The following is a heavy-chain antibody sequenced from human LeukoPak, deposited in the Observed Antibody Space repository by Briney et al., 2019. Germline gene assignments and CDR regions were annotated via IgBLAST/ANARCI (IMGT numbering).Heavy chain of an antibody. J-gene: IGHJ4*02. CDR3: ARAARDSSSSNYMRRFDY. V-gene: IGHV4-38-2*01. CDR2: THHSGST. CDR1: GYAISRDNY. Sequence: SETLSLTCAVSGYAISRDNYWVWIRQPPGQGLEWTGGTHHSGSTYYNPSLKSRVTMSVDTSKNQFSLKVSSVTAADTAVYYCARAARDSSSSNYMRRFDYWGQGTLVTVSS. D-gene: IGHD3-22*01.